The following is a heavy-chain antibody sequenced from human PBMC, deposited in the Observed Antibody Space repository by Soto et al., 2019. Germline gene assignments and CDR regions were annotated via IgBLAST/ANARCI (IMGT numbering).Heavy chain of an antibody. CDR3: ARMTTVASLDS. J-gene: IGHJ4*02. CDR2: IYYRGST. Sequence: SETLSLTCSVSGDSVSSYYWSWIRQPPGKGLEWIGYIYYRGSTNYHASLRSRVTISVDTSKTHFSLILTSVTAADAAVYYCARMTTVASLDSWGRGTLVTVSS. D-gene: IGHD4-17*01. V-gene: IGHV4-59*02. CDR1: GDSVSSYY.